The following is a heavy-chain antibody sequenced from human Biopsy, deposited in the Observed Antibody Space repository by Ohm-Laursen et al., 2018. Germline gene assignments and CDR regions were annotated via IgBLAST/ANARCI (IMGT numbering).Heavy chain of an antibody. CDR1: GYKFTSYG. CDR3: ARITAAGCDDY. D-gene: IGHD6-25*01. V-gene: IGHV1-18*01. J-gene: IGHJ4*02. Sequence: ASVKVSCNASGYKFTSYGMSWVRQAPGQGFEWMGRISGYNGNTNYAQKFKGRITMTIDAATSTGYMDLRSLKPDDPAVYYCARITAAGCDDYWGQGTLVTVSS. CDR2: ISGYNGNT.